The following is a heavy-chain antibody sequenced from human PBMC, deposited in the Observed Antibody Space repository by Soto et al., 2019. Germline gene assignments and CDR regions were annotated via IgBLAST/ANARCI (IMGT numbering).Heavy chain of an antibody. Sequence: GGSLRLSCAASGFTFSSYGMHWVRQAPGKGLEWVALVSYDGSTKYYADSVRGRFTISRDNSKNTLYLQMNSLTAEDTAVYYCARMDVWGQGTTVTVSS. V-gene: IGHV3-30*03. CDR2: VSYDGSTK. CDR1: GFTFSSYG. CDR3: ARMDV. J-gene: IGHJ6*02.